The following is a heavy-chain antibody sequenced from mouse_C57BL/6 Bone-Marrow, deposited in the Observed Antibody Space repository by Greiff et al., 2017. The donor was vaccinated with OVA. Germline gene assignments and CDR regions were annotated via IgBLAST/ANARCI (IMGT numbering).Heavy chain of an antibody. V-gene: IGHV5-6*01. CDR3: ARHETTVGGFAY. Sequence: EVQRVESGGDLVKPGGSLKLSCAASGFTFSSYGMSWVRQTPDKRLEWVATISSGGSYTYYPDSVKGRFPISRDNAKNTLYLQMSSLKSEDTAIYYCARHETTVGGFAYWGQGTLVTVSA. CDR2: ISSGGSYT. D-gene: IGHD5-5*01. J-gene: IGHJ3*01. CDR1: GFTFSSYG.